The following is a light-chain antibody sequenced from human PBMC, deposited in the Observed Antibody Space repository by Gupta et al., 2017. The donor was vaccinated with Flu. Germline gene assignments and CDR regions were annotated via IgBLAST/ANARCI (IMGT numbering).Light chain of an antibody. Sequence: QSALTQPPTASGSLGRSGTISGPGSSSHVGGSSFVPWCPQHPDKAPKLMIYDVSKRPSGVPVRFSGSRSGNTASLTVSGLQAEDEADYYCSSYAGTNNLVFGGGTRLTVL. CDR1: SSHVGGSSF. V-gene: IGLV2-8*01. CDR3: SSYAGTNNLV. J-gene: IGLJ3*02. CDR2: DVS.